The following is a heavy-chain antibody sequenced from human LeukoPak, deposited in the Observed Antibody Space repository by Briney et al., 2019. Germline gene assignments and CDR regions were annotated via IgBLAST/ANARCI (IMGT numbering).Heavy chain of an antibody. J-gene: IGHJ4*02. D-gene: IGHD2-15*01. CDR2: INPNSGGT. Sequence: ASVKVSCKASGYTFTAYYMHWVRQAPGQGLEWMGRINPNSGGTNYAQKFQGRVTMTRDTSISTAYMELSRPTSDDTAVYYCAREENCSGGSCYYYWGQGTLVTVSS. CDR1: GYTFTAYY. CDR3: AREENCSGGSCYYY. V-gene: IGHV1-2*06.